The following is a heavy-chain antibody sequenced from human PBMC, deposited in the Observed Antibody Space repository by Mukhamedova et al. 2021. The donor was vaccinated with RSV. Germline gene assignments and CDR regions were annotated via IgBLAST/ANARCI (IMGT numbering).Heavy chain of an antibody. Sequence: YSNPSLRSRVTISIDTSMNQFSLTLNSVTAADTAMYYCARDRGTKSGDVSGWFDLWGQGTLVTVSS. J-gene: IGHJ5*02. V-gene: IGHV4-39*07. CDR3: ARDRGTKSGDVSGWFDL. D-gene: IGHD2-21*02.